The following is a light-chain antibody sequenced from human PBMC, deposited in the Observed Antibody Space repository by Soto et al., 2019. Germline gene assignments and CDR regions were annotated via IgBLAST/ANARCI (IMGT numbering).Light chain of an antibody. J-gene: IGLJ2*01. V-gene: IGLV2-14*01. Sequence: QSALTQPASVSGSPGQSITISCNGTSSDVGGYNYVSWYQQHPGKAPKLMIYDVSNRPSGVSNRFSGSKSGNTASLTISGLQAEDEADYYCSSYISSSTYVVFGGGTKLTVL. CDR1: SSDVGGYNY. CDR3: SSYISSSTYVV. CDR2: DVS.